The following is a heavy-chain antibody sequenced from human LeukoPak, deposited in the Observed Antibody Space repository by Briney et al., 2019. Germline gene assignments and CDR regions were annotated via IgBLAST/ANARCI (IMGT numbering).Heavy chain of an antibody. CDR3: ARSSGASDY. Sequence: GESLKISCKGFGYSSSTYWIAWVRQMPGKGLEWMGIIYPRDSDTRYSPSFQGQVTISADKSISTAYLHWSSLKASDTAIYYCARSSGASDYWGQGTLVSVSS. V-gene: IGHV5-51*01. D-gene: IGHD2-15*01. CDR1: GYSSSTYW. J-gene: IGHJ4*02. CDR2: IYPRDSDT.